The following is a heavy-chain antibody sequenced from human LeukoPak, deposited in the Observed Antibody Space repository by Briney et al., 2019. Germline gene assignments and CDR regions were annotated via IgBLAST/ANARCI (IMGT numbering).Heavy chain of an antibody. CDR2: ISGSAHKI. Sequence: GGSLRLSCVASGITFSNYAVSWVRQAPEKGLDWVSVISGSAHKIRYADSVKGRFTISRDNSENIVYLQMNNLRVEDMAVYYCAGRPTGYSSGYIHWGQGTLVTVSS. CDR1: GITFSNYA. CDR3: AGRPTGYSSGYIH. J-gene: IGHJ4*02. V-gene: IGHV3-23*01. D-gene: IGHD5-18*01.